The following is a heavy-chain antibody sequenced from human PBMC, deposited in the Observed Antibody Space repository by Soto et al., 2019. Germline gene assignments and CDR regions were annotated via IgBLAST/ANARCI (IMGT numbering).Heavy chain of an antibody. CDR1: GYTFINYA. V-gene: IGHV1-3*05. CDR2: INAGNGDT. CDR3: ARGGAGYYFDY. Sequence: QVQLVQSGAEEKKPGASVKVSCKASGYTFINYAIHWVRQAPGQRLEWMGWINAGNGDTKYSQKFQGRVTITRATSANTASMELSGLRSEGTAVYYCARGGAGYYFDYWGQGTLVTVSS. J-gene: IGHJ4*02. D-gene: IGHD2-15*01.